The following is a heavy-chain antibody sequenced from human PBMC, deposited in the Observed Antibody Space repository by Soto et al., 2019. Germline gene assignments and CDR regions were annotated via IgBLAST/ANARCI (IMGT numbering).Heavy chain of an antibody. CDR1: GFTVSNYA. CDR3: AKEFLRPFDY. J-gene: IGHJ4*02. Sequence: EVQLLESGGGLVQPGGSLRLSCAASGFTVSNYALSWVRQAPGKGLEGGSAISGSGDSTYYADSVKGRFTISRDNSKNTLYLQMNSLRAEDTAVYYCAKEFLRPFDYWGQGTLVTVSS. CDR2: ISGSGDST. V-gene: IGHV3-23*01.